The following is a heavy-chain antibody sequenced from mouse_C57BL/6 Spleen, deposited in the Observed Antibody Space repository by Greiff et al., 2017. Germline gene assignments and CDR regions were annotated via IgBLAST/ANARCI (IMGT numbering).Heavy chain of an antibody. CDR2: INPSTGGT. V-gene: IGHV1-42*01. CDR3: ATGTHYYAMDY. Sequence: VQLKESGPELVKPGASVKISCKASGYSFTGYYMNWVKQSPEKSLEWIGEINPSTGGTTYNQKFKAKATLTVDKSSSTAYMQLKSLTSEDSAVYYCATGTHYYAMDYWGQGTSVTVSS. D-gene: IGHD4-1*01. J-gene: IGHJ4*01. CDR1: GYSFTGYY.